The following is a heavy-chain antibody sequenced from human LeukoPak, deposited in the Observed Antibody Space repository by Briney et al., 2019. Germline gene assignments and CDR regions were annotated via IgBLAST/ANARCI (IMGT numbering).Heavy chain of an antibody. CDR1: GGTFSSYA. CDR3: ARIYYYDSSGPAPYYYYYYGMDV. D-gene: IGHD3-22*01. V-gene: IGHV1-69*04. J-gene: IGHJ6*02. Sequence: SVKVSCKASGGTFSSYAISWVRQAPGQGLEWMGRIIPILGIANYAQKFQGRVTITADKSTSTAYMELRSLRSEDTAVYYCARIYYYDSSGPAPYYYYYYGMDVWGQGTTVTVSS. CDR2: IIPILGIA.